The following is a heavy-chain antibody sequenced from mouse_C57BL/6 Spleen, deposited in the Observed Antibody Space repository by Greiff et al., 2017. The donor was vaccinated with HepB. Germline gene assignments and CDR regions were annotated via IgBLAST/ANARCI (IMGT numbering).Heavy chain of an antibody. CDR2: IYPGDGDT. D-gene: IGHD6-1*01. CDR1: GYAFSSYW. V-gene: IGHV1-80*01. CDR3: SRPATVSWFAD. J-gene: IGHJ3*01. Sequence: QVQLKESGAELVKPGASVKVSCKASGYAFSSYWMNWVKQRPGKGLEWIGQIYPGDGDTNYNGKFKGKATLTADTSSSTAYMQLSSLTSEDSAVYFGSRPATVSWFADWGQGTLVTVSA.